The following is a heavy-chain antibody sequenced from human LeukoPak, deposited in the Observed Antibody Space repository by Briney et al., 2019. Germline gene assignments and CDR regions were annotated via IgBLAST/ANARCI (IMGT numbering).Heavy chain of an antibody. D-gene: IGHD6-19*01. CDR2: INPNSGGT. CDR3: ARDRSGFAVAAYNWFDP. V-gene: IGHV1-2*02. Sequence: ASVKVSCKASGYTFTGYYMHWVRQAPGQGLEWMGWINPNSGGTNYAQKFQGRVTMTRDTSISTAYMELSRLRSDDTAVYYCARDRSGFAVAAYNWFDPWGQGTLVTVSS. J-gene: IGHJ5*02. CDR1: GYTFTGYY.